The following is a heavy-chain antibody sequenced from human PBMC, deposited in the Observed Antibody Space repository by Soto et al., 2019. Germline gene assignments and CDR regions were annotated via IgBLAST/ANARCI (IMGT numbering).Heavy chain of an antibody. V-gene: IGHV2-5*01. CDR1: GFSLNTSGMG. Sequence: SGPTLVNPTQTLTLTCTFSGFSLNTSGMGVGWIRQPPGKALEWLALIYWNDDKRYRPSLNSRLTIAKDTSKSQVVLTVTNVDPVDTATYYCAHTKIVVVPAATHNFDYWGQGILVTVSS. CDR2: IYWNDDK. D-gene: IGHD2-2*01. J-gene: IGHJ4*01. CDR3: AHTKIVVVPAATHNFDY.